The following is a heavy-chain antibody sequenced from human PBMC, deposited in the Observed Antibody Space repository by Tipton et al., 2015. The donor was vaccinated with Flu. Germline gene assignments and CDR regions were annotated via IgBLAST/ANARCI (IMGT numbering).Heavy chain of an antibody. Sequence: TLSLTCTDSGGSISSRSYSWGWIRQPPGKGLEWIGSIYPSGTTYYNPSLKSRVTISVDTSKSQFSLMLRSVTAADTAVYFCARLAYYDVDLKNFYFDYWGQGALVTVSS. V-gene: IGHV4-39*01. J-gene: IGHJ4*02. CDR1: GGSISSRSYS. CDR3: ARLAYYDVDLKNFYFDY. CDR2: IYPSGTT. D-gene: IGHD1-26*01.